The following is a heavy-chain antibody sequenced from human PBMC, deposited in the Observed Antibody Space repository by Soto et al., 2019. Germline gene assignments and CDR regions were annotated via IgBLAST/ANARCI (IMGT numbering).Heavy chain of an antibody. D-gene: IGHD5-18*01. J-gene: IGHJ4*02. Sequence: GGSLRLSCAASGFTFSSYGMHWVRQAPGKGLEWVATISYDGTNKNYADSVKGRFTISRDNSKNTLYLQMDSLKLEDTAVYYCAKDPRGYSYGYDVDYWGQGTLVTVSS. CDR2: ISYDGTNK. V-gene: IGHV3-30*18. CDR1: GFTFSSYG. CDR3: AKDPRGYSYGYDVDY.